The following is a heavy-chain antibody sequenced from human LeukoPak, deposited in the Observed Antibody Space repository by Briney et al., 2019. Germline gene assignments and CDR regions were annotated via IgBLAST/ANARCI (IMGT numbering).Heavy chain of an antibody. V-gene: IGHV1-46*01. D-gene: IGHD2-2*01. Sequence: ASVKVSCKASGYTFITYYTHWVRQAPGQGLEWMGIINPSGGSTSYAQKFQGRVTMTRDTSTSTVYMELSSLRSEDTAVYYCARDKVPTTISNWFDPWGQGTLVTVSS. CDR2: INPSGGST. CDR1: GYTFITYY. CDR3: ARDKVPTTISNWFDP. J-gene: IGHJ5*02.